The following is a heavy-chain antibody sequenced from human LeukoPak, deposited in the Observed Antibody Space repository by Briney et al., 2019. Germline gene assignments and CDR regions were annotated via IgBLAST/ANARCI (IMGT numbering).Heavy chain of an antibody. V-gene: IGHV3-23*01. CDR2: ISDSGGST. Sequence: GGSLRLSCAVSGVTLSNYGMSWVRQAPGEGREWVAGISDSGGSTNYGDSVKGRFTISRDNPKNTLYLQMNSVRAEGTAGHLCANRAVVILVILVGFHNEPYYFASWGQGALVTVSS. CDR1: GVTLSNYG. CDR3: ANRAVVILVILVGFHNEPYYFAS. J-gene: IGHJ4*02. D-gene: IGHD3-9*01.